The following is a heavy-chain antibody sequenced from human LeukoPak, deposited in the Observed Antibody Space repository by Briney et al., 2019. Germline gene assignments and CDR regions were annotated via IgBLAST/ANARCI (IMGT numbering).Heavy chain of an antibody. Sequence: GESLKISCKXSGYSFXXXXXXXXXQXXXXGLXXMGRIDPSDTYTNYXXXFQXXVTXXXXKXIXTVYLQWSSLKASDTAMYYCARHSAGIVVAGKWGQGTLVTVSS. CDR2: IDPSDTYT. D-gene: IGHD6-19*01. CDR1: GYSFXXXX. CDR3: ARHSAGIVVAGK. V-gene: IGHV5-10-1*01. J-gene: IGHJ4*02.